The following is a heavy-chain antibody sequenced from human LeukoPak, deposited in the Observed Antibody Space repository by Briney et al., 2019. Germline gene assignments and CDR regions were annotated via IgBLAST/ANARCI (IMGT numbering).Heavy chain of an antibody. CDR1: GFTFDDYG. V-gene: IGHV3-7*01. Sequence: GGSLRLSCAASGFTFDDYGMSWVRQAPGKGLEWVANIKEDGRQKYYVGSVKGRFTISRDNAKNSLYLQMNSLRAEDTAVYYCARGGYIAGFDPWGQGTLVTVSS. J-gene: IGHJ5*02. CDR2: IKEDGRQK. CDR3: ARGGYIAGFDP. D-gene: IGHD2-2*02.